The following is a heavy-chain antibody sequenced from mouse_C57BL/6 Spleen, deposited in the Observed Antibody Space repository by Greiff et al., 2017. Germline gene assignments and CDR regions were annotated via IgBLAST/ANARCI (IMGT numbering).Heavy chain of an antibody. J-gene: IGHJ4*01. V-gene: IGHV10-3*01. D-gene: IGHD1-1*01. Sequence: EVTLAESGGGLVQPKGSLKLFCAASGFTFNTYVMHLVRPAPGKGLEWVARIRSKSSNYATYYADSVKDRFTISTYDSQSMLYPQMNNLKTEDKSMYYCVRGRGTTVVAPMDYWGQGTSVTVSS. CDR3: VRGRGTTVVAPMDY. CDR1: GFTFNTYV. CDR2: IRSKSSNYAT.